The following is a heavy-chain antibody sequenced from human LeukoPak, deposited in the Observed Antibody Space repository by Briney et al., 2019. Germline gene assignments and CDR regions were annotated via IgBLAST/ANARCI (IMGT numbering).Heavy chain of an antibody. Sequence: GASVKVSCKASGGTFSSYAISWVRQAPGQGLEWMGGIIPIFGTANYAQKFQGRVTITADESTSTAYMELSSLRSEDTAVYYCVASNPPIFGSGQANEHWGQGTLVTVSS. CDR1: GGTFSSYA. D-gene: IGHD3-10*02. CDR3: VASNPPIFGSGQANEH. CDR2: IIPIFGTA. J-gene: IGHJ4*02. V-gene: IGHV1-69*13.